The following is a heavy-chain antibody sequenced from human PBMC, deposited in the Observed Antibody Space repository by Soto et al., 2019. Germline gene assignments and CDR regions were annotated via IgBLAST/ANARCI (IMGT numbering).Heavy chain of an antibody. J-gene: IGHJ5*02. CDR3: AREPTYYYGSGSFPQWFDP. Sequence: NPSETLSLTCTVSGGSISSYYWSWIRQPPGKGLEWIGYIYYSGSTNYNPSLKSRVTISVDTSKNQFSLKLSSVTAADTAVYYCAREPTYYYGSGSFPQWFDPWGQGILVTVSS. CDR2: IYYSGST. D-gene: IGHD3-10*01. CDR1: GGSISSYY. V-gene: IGHV4-59*12.